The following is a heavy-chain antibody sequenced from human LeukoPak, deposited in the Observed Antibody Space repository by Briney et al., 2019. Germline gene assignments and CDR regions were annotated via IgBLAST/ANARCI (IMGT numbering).Heavy chain of an antibody. CDR2: TNWNGGTT. D-gene: IGHD3-10*01. CDR1: GYTFRSHG. V-gene: IGHV3-20*04. J-gene: IGHJ3*01. Sequence: PGGSLRLSCAASGYTFRSHGMSWVRQAPGKGLEWVSGTNWNGGTTSYADSVKGRFTISRDNARRTLYLQMNSLRAEDTALYYCARDWSYIALDVWGQGTMVTVSS. CDR3: ARDWSYIALDV.